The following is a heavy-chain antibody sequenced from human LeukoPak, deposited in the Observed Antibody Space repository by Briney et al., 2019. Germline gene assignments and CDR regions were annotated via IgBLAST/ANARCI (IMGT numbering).Heavy chain of an antibody. CDR2: INPNSGGT. Sequence: ASVTLSLKSSVYTFTVYYMHWVRQAPGQGIERMGWINPNSGGTNYSQKFQGRVTMTRDTSISTAYMELSRLRSDDTAVYYCARELEYYYGSGSFDYWGQGTLVTVSS. V-gene: IGHV1-2*02. J-gene: IGHJ4*02. CDR3: ARELEYYYGSGSFDY. CDR1: VYTFTVYY. D-gene: IGHD3-10*01.